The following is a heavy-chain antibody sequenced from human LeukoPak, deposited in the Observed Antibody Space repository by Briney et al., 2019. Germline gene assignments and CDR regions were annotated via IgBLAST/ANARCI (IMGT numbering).Heavy chain of an antibody. CDR1: GGSFSGYY. CDR2: INHSGST. D-gene: IGHD3-3*01. CDR3: ASTWRGRDY. J-gene: IGHJ4*02. V-gene: IGHV4-34*01. Sequence: SETLSLTCAVYGGSFSGYYWSWIRQPPGKGLEWIGEINHSGSTNYNPSLKSRVTISVDTSKNQFSLKLSSVTAADTAVYYCASTWRGRDYWGQGTLVTVSS.